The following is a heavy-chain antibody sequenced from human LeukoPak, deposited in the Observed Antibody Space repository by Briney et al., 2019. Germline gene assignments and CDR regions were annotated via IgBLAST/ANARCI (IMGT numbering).Heavy chain of an antibody. J-gene: IGHJ5*02. Sequence: TLSLTCTVSGGSISSGDYYWSWIRQPPGKGLEWIGYIYYSGSTYYNPSLKSRVTISVDTSKNQFSLKLSSVTAADTAVYYCARKLRFLEWLPYARWFDPWGQGTLVTVSS. D-gene: IGHD3-3*01. V-gene: IGHV4-30-4*08. CDR1: GGSISSGDYY. CDR2: IYYSGST. CDR3: ARKLRFLEWLPYARWFDP.